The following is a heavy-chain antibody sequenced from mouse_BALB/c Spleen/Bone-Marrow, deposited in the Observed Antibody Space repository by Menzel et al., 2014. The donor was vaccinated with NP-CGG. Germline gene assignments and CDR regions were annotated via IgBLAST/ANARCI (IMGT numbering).Heavy chain of an antibody. CDR2: IWAGGST. V-gene: IGHV2-9*02. CDR1: GFSLTSYG. CDR3: ARDYGSSYYAMDY. Sequence: ESGPGLVAPSQSLSITCTVSGFSLTSYGVHWVRQPPGKGLEWLGVIWAGGSTNYNSALMSRLSISKDNSKSQVFSKMNSLQTDDTAMYYCARDYGSSYYAMDYWGQGTSVTVSS. D-gene: IGHD1-1*01. J-gene: IGHJ4*01.